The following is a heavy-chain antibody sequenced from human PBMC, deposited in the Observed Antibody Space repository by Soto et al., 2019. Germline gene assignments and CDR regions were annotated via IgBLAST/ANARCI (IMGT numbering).Heavy chain of an antibody. J-gene: IGHJ6*02. CDR3: ARMDSSGYYGPDV. CDR2: IYYSGST. V-gene: IGHV4-31*03. CDR1: GGSISRGGYY. Sequence: SETLSLTCTVSGGSISRGGYYWGWIRQHPGTGLEWSGYIYYSGSTYYSPSLKSRVTISVDTSKNQFALKLSSVTAADTAVYYCARMDSSGYYGPDVWGQGTTVTVSS. D-gene: IGHD3-22*01.